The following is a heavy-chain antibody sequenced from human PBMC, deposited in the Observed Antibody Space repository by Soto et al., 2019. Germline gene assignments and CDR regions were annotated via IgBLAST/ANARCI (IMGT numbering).Heavy chain of an antibody. CDR1: GFTFSSYA. V-gene: IGHV3-23*01. CDR3: AKRTVGWYFDL. J-gene: IGHJ2*01. Sequence: EVQLLESGGGLVQPGGSLRLSCAAYGFTFSSYAMSWVRQAPGKGLEWVSAISGSGGSTYYADSVRGRLTISRDNSKNTLYLQMNSLRAEDTAVYYCAKRTVGWYFDLWGRGTLVTVSS. CDR2: ISGSGGST. D-gene: IGHD4-17*01.